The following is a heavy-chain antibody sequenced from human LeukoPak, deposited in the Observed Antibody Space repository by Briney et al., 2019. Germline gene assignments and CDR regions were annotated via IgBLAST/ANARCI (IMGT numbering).Heavy chain of an antibody. Sequence: GGSLRLSCVASGFTFSKYWMTWVRKAPGKGLEWVANIKQDGSEKYFVDSVRGRFTISRDNAKDSLYLQMNSLRVEDTAVYYCARRYGGNFDYWGQGTLVTVSS. V-gene: IGHV3-7*05. CDR1: GFTFSKYW. CDR2: IKQDGSEK. CDR3: ARRYGGNFDY. J-gene: IGHJ4*02. D-gene: IGHD4-23*01.